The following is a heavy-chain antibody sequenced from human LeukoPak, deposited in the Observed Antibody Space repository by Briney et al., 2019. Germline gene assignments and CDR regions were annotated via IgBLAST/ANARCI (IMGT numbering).Heavy chain of an antibody. Sequence: GGSLRLSCAASGFTLRRYDMHWVRQATGKGLEWVSAIGSAGDTYYPGSVKGRFTMSRDDAKNSLHLQVNSLRDGDTAVYYCVRGIGNYYDSGAANSWGQGTLVIVSS. CDR2: IGSAGDT. V-gene: IGHV3-13*04. D-gene: IGHD3-10*01. CDR3: VRGIGNYYDSGAANS. J-gene: IGHJ4*02. CDR1: GFTLRRYD.